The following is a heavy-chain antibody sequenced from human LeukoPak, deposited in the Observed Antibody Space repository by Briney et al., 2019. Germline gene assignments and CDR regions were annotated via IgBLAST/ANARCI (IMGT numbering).Heavy chain of an antibody. CDR3: APFLSSSWYFDY. D-gene: IGHD5/OR15-5a*01. CDR2: IYTSGST. J-gene: IGHJ4*02. Sequence: SETLSLTCTVSGGSISSYYWSWIQQPAGKGLEWIGRIYTSGSTNYNPSLKSRVTISVDTSKNQFSLKLSSVTAADTAVYYCAPFLSSSWYFDYWGQGTLVTVSS. CDR1: GGSISSYY. V-gene: IGHV4-4*07.